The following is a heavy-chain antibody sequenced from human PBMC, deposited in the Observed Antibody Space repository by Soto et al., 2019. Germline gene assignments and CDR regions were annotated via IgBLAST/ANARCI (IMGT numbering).Heavy chain of an antibody. J-gene: IGHJ4*02. D-gene: IGHD1-26*01. CDR1: GYTFTGDD. CDR2: MNPNSGNT. V-gene: IGHV1-8*02. Sequence: ASVKVSCKGSGYTFTGDDIDWVRQATGQGLEWMGWMNPNSGNTGYAQKFQGRVTMTRNTSISTAYMELSSLTSEDTAVYYCARERVGAIDYWGQGTLVTVSS. CDR3: ARERVGAIDY.